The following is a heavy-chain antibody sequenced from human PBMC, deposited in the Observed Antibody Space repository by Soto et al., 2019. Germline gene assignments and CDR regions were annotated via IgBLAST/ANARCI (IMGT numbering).Heavy chain of an antibody. CDR3: AKTAPARPNLYLDS. CDR1: GFTFSSYA. CDR2: ISCGGGGT. J-gene: IGHJ4*02. V-gene: IGHV3-23*01. D-gene: IGHD6-6*01. Sequence: GGSLRLSCAASGFTFSSYARSWVRQAPWKGLEGVSVISCGGGGTYYADSGKGRFTISRGKSKNTLYLPMNSLRVEQTPVFYCAKTAPARPNLYLDSWRQGTMVTVSS.